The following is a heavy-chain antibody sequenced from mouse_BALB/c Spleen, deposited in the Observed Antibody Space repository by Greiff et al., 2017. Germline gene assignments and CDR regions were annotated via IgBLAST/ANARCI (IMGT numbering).Heavy chain of an antibody. Sequence: EVHLVESGGGLVQPGGSRKLSCAASGFTFSDYGMAWVRQAPGKGPEWVAFISNLAYSIYYADTVTGRFTISRENAKNTLYLEMSSLRSEDTAMYYCARALSSSMDYWGQGTSVTVSS. D-gene: IGHD6-2*01. CDR1: GFTFSDYG. CDR2: ISNLAYSI. J-gene: IGHJ4*01. V-gene: IGHV5-15*02. CDR3: ARALSSSMDY.